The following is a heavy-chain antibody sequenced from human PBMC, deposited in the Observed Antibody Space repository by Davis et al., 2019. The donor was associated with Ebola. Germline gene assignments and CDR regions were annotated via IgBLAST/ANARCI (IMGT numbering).Heavy chain of an antibody. CDR2: ISYDGSNK. CDR1: GFTFSSYA. D-gene: IGHD6-13*01. Sequence: GESLKISCAASGFTFSSYAMHWVRQAPGKGLEWVAVISYDGSNKYYADSVKGRFTISRDNSKNTLYLQMNSLRAEDTAVYYCARSSSWAFLLYFDYWGQGTLVTVSS. CDR3: ARSSSWAFLLYFDY. V-gene: IGHV3-30-3*01. J-gene: IGHJ4*02.